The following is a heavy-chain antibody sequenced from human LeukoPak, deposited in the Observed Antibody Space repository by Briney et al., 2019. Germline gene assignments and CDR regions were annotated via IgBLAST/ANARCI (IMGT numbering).Heavy chain of an antibody. CDR3: ARGPRNDP. D-gene: IGHD1-14*01. V-gene: IGHV1-8*01. CDR1: GYPFTTYE. J-gene: IGHJ5*02. Sequence: GASVKVSCKTSGYPFTTYEINWVRQSAGQGREWMGWVHPNSGKTAYAQKFQGRVTMTRDTSISTAYMALSGLRSDDTAVYFCARGPRNDPWGQGTLVTVSS. CDR2: VHPNSGKT.